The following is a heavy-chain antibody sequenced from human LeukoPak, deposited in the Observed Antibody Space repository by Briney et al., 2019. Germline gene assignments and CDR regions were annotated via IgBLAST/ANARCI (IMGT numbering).Heavy chain of an antibody. CDR2: ISSSSGYI. V-gene: IGHV3-21*01. CDR1: AFTFSSYS. Sequence: GGSLRLSCAASAFTFSSYSMNWVRQAPGKGLEWVSSISSSSGYIYYADSVKGRFTISRDNAKNSLYLQMNSLRAEDTAVYYCARDPYGSSWYLIPFFDYWGQGTLVTVSS. CDR3: ARDPYGSSWYLIPFFDY. J-gene: IGHJ4*02. D-gene: IGHD6-13*01.